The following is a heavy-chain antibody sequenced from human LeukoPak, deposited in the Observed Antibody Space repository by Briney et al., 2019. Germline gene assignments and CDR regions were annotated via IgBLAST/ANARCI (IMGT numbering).Heavy chain of an antibody. V-gene: IGHV3-23*01. D-gene: IGHD3-22*01. J-gene: IGHJ5*02. Sequence: GGSLRLSCAASGFTFSSYAMSWVRQAPGKGLEWVSAISGSGGSTYYADSVKGRFTISRDNSKNTLYLQMNNLRAEDTAVYYCAKMLYDSSGYYHEWFDPWGQGTLVTVSS. CDR1: GFTFSSYA. CDR3: AKMLYDSSGYYHEWFDP. CDR2: ISGSGGST.